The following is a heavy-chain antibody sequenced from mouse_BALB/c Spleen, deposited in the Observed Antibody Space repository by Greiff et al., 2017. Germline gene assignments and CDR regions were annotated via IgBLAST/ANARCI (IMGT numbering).Heavy chain of an antibody. J-gene: IGHJ4*01. Sequence: EVQLQQSGAELVRSGASVKLSCTASGFNIKDYYMHWVKQRPEQGLEWIGWIDPENGDTEYAPKFQGKATMTADTSSNTAYLQLSSLTSEDTAVYYCNTASSFYAMDYWGQGTSVTVSS. CDR1: GFNIKDYY. CDR2: IDPENGDT. V-gene: IGHV14-4*02. D-gene: IGHD1-1*01. CDR3: NTASSFYAMDY.